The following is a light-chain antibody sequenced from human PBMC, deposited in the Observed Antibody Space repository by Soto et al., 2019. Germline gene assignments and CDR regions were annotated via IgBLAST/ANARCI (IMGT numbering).Light chain of an antibody. Sequence: QSALTQPPSASGSPGQSVTISCTGTSSDVGGYNYVSWYQQHPGKAPKLMIYDVSKRPSGVPDRFSGSKSGNTASLTVSGLQAEDEADYSCSSYAGSNHVVFGGGTKVTVL. V-gene: IGLV2-8*01. CDR3: SSYAGSNHVV. J-gene: IGLJ2*01. CDR2: DVS. CDR1: SSDVGGYNY.